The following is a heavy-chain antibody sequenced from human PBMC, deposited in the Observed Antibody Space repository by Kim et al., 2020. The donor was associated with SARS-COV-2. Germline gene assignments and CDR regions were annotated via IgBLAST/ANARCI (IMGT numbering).Heavy chain of an antibody. V-gene: IGHV3-21*01. J-gene: IGHJ6*02. CDR1: GFTFSIYS. D-gene: IGHD2-8*02. CDR2: ISSSSSYI. Sequence: GGSLRLSCTASGFTFSIYSMNWVRQAPGKGQEWVSSISSSSSYIKYADSVKGRFTISRDNAKNSLYLQMNSLGAEDTAVFYCARGDYCPRGVCQSHGMDVWGQGNTLTVSS. CDR3: ARGDYCPRGVCQSHGMDV.